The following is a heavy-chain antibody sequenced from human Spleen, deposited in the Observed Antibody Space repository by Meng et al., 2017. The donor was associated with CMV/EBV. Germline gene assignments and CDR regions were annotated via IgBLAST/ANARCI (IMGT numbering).Heavy chain of an antibody. D-gene: IGHD3-10*01. V-gene: IGHV3-21*01. Sequence: GESLKISCVGSGFTFSSYAMHWVRQAPGKGLEWVSSISGSSSYIYYADSVKGRFTIYRDNAKNSLYLQMDSLRAEDTAVYYCARAGRGFGEFLYNNWGQGTLVTVSS. J-gene: IGHJ4*02. CDR1: GFTFSSYA. CDR2: ISGSSSYI. CDR3: ARAGRGFGEFLYNN.